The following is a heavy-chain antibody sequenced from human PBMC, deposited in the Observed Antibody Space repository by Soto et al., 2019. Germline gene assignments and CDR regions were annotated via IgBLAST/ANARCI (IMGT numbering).Heavy chain of an antibody. Sequence: PGGSLRLSCAASGFTFSSYSMNWVRQAPGKGLEWVSSISSSSSYIYYADSVKGRFTISRDNAKNSLYPQMNSLRAEDTAVYYCARDNAAAAGTLDYWGQGTLVTVSS. CDR3: ARDNAAAAGTLDY. V-gene: IGHV3-21*01. CDR2: ISSSSSYI. CDR1: GFTFSSYS. D-gene: IGHD6-13*01. J-gene: IGHJ4*02.